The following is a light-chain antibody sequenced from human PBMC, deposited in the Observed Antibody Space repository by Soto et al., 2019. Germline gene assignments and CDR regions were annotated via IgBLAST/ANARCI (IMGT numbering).Light chain of an antibody. V-gene: IGKV1-39*01. CDR2: AAS. CDR1: QDISDY. Sequence: DIQMTQSPSSLSASVGDRLTITCRASQDISDYLNWYQQKPGTAPKLLIYAASRLQSGVPSRFSGSGSGTDFTLTISSLQHEDFEAYYCQQSYRTPHTLGQGTKVDIK. CDR3: QQSYRTPHT. J-gene: IGKJ1*01.